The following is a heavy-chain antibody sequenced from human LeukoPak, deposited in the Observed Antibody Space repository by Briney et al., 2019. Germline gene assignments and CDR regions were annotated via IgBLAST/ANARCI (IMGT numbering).Heavy chain of an antibody. Sequence: PGRSLRLSCAASGFTFSSYAMHWVRQAPGKGLEWVAVISYDGSNKYYADSVKGRFTISRDNSKNTLYLQMNSLRAEDTAVYYCARDIGWYRGFDYWGQGTLVTVSS. D-gene: IGHD6-19*01. CDR3: ARDIGWYRGFDY. V-gene: IGHV3-30-3*01. CDR2: ISYDGSNK. CDR1: GFTFSSYA. J-gene: IGHJ4*02.